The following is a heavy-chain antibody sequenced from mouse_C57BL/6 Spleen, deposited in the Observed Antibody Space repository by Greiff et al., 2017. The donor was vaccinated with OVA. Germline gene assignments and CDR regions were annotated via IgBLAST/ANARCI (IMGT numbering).Heavy chain of an antibody. CDR1: GYAFSSSW. CDR2: IYPGDGDT. J-gene: IGHJ3*01. CDR3: ARSHREFAY. V-gene: IGHV1-82*01. Sequence: VQLQQSGPELVKPGASVKISCKASGYAFSSSWMNWVKQRPGKGLEWIGRIYPGDGDTNYNGKFKGKATLTADTTSSTAYMKLSSLTSEDSAVYFCARSHREFAYWGQGTLVTVSA.